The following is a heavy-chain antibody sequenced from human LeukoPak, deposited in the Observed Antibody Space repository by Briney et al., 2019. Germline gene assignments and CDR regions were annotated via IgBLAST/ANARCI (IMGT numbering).Heavy chain of an antibody. J-gene: IGHJ6*02. CDR1: GYTFTSYY. Sequence: ASVKVSCKASGYTFTSYYMHWVRQAPGQGLEWMGLINPSGGSTSYAQKFQGRVTMTRDTSTSTVYMELSSLRSEDTAVYYCARATVVPAAIEDYYYYGMDVWGQGTTVTVSS. D-gene: IGHD2-2*02. V-gene: IGHV1-46*01. CDR2: INPSGGST. CDR3: ARATVVPAAIEDYYYYGMDV.